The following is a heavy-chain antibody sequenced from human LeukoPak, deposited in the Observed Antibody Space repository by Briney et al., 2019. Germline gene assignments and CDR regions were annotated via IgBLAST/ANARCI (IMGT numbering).Heavy chain of an antibody. CDR1: GYTFTSYG. CDR2: ISAYNGNT. Sequence: ASVKVSCKASGYTFTSYGISWVRQAPGQGLEWMGWISAYNGNTNYAQKLQGRVTMTTDTSTSTAYMELRSLRSDDTAVYYCAKSGWPIFNNWFDPWGQGTLVTVSS. J-gene: IGHJ5*02. CDR3: AKSGWPIFNNWFDP. D-gene: IGHD6-19*01. V-gene: IGHV1-18*01.